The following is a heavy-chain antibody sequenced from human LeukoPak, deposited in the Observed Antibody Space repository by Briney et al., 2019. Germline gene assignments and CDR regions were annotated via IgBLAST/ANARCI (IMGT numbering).Heavy chain of an antibody. CDR2: ISYDGSNK. Sequence: GGSLRLSCAASKFTFSTYGMHWVRQAPGKGLEWAALISYDGSNKYYADSVKGRFAISRDNSKNTLYLQMNSLRAEDTAVYYCARALAAAGTGDYYYYYYMDVWGKGTTVTVSS. J-gene: IGHJ6*03. V-gene: IGHV3-30*03. CDR3: ARALAAAGTGDYYYYYYMDV. D-gene: IGHD6-13*01. CDR1: KFTFSTYG.